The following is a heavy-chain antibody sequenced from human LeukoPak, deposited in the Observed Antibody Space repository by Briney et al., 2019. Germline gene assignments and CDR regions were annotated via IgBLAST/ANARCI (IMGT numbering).Heavy chain of an antibody. CDR2: IWYDGSNK. CDR1: GFTFSSYG. J-gene: IGHJ4*02. CDR3: AGGAAAGTLDY. D-gene: IGHD6-13*01. Sequence: GGSLRLSCAASGFTFSSYGMHWVRQAPGKGLEWVAVIWYDGSNKYYADSVKGRFTISRDNSKNTLYLQMNSLRAEDTAVYYCAGGAAAGTLDYWGQGTLVTVSS. V-gene: IGHV3-33*01.